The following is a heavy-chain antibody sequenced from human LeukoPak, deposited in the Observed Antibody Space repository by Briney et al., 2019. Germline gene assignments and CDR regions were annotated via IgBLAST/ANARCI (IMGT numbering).Heavy chain of an antibody. CDR2: IIPIFGTA. CDR3: ARAPFRLQVFDY. CDR1: GGTFSSYA. V-gene: IGHV1-69*13. J-gene: IGHJ4*02. D-gene: IGHD4-11*01. Sequence: SVKVSCKASGGTFSSYAISWVRQAPGQGLEWMGGIIPIFGTANYAQKFQGRVTITADESTSTAYMELSSLRSEGTAVYYCARAPFRLQVFDYWGQGTLVTVSS.